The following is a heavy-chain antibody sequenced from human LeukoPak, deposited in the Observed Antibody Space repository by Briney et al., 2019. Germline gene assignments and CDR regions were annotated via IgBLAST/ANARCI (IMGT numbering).Heavy chain of an antibody. CDR3: ARLRNTAMVTVGKIDH. V-gene: IGHV3-23*01. CDR2: IGGSGDST. CDR1: GFTFSSYA. Sequence: GGSLRLSCAASGFTFSSYAMSWVRQAPGKGLEWVSGIGGSGDSTYHADSVKGRFTISRDNSKNTLYLQMNSLRAEDTAIYYCARLRNTAMVTVGKIDHWGHGTQVTVSS. D-gene: IGHD5-18*01. J-gene: IGHJ4*01.